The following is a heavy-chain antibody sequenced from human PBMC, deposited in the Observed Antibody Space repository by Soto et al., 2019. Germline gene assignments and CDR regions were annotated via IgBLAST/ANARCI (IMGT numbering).Heavy chain of an antibody. D-gene: IGHD6-13*01. J-gene: IGHJ4*02. CDR1: GFTFSDYY. V-gene: IGHV3-11*06. CDR3: ARGRTSAALEGAY. Sequence: GGSLRLSCAASGFTFSDYYMSWIRQAPGKGLEWVSYITSSSTYTNYAASVKGRFTISRDNAKNSLYLQMNSLRAEDTAVYYCARGRTSAALEGAYWGQGTLLTVSS. CDR2: ITSSSTYT.